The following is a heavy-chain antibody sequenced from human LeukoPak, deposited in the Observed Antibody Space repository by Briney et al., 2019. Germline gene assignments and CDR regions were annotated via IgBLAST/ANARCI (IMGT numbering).Heavy chain of an antibody. Sequence: GGSLRLSCAASGFTFTKYWMTWVRQAPGKGLEWVSAISGSGGSTYYADSVKGRFTISRDNSKNTLYLQMNSLRAEDTAVYYCAKDKGSGYPNYWGQGTLVTVSS. CDR3: AKDKGSGYPNY. CDR2: ISGSGGST. D-gene: IGHD3-22*01. J-gene: IGHJ4*02. V-gene: IGHV3-23*01. CDR1: GFTFTKYW.